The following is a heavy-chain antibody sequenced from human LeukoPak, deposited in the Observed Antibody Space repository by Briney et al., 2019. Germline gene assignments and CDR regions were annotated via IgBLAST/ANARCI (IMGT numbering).Heavy chain of an antibody. Sequence: ASVKVSCKASGCTFTSYGISWVRQAPGQGLEWMGWISAYNGNTNYAQKLQGRVTMTTDTSTSTAYMELRSLRSDDTAVYYCARYYDFWSGYFYFDYWGQGTLVTVSS. V-gene: IGHV1-18*01. CDR1: GCTFTSYG. D-gene: IGHD3-3*01. J-gene: IGHJ4*02. CDR3: ARYYDFWSGYFYFDY. CDR2: ISAYNGNT.